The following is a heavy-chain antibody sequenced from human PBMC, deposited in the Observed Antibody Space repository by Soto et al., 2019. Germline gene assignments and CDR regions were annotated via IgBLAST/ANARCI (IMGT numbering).Heavy chain of an antibody. V-gene: IGHV3-33*01. Sequence: QVQLEESGGGVVQPGRSMRLSREASGFTFSTYSMHWVRQPPGKGLEWLAAIWYDGTQKYYADSVKGRFIISRDNSKKTLYLEMNSLRAEDTAVYYCARAGGTTVTGLWHFDSWGQGTLVTVSS. CDR2: IWYDGTQK. CDR1: GFTFSTYS. D-gene: IGHD4-17*01. CDR3: ARAGGTTVTGLWHFDS. J-gene: IGHJ4*02.